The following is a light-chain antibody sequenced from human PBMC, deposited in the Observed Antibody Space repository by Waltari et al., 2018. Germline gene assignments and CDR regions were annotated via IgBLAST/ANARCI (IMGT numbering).Light chain of an antibody. CDR1: QSLSSW. J-gene: IGKJ5*01. CDR3: QQYNTYPIT. Sequence: DIQMTQSPSTLSASVGDRITITCRASQSLSSWLAWYQQKPGKAPNLLIYKTSSLESGVPSRFSGSGSGTEFTLTIRILQPDDFATYYCQQYNTYPITFGQGTRLEIK. CDR2: KTS. V-gene: IGKV1-5*03.